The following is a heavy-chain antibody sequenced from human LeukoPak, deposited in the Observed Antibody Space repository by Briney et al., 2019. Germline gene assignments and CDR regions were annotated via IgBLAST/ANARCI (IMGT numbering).Heavy chain of an antibody. D-gene: IGHD7-27*01. V-gene: IGHV3-48*01. CDR2: ISSGSRTI. J-gene: IGHJ4*02. CDR1: GFSFSSYS. CDR3: ARESITGDRDFDY. Sequence: GGSLRLSCAASGFSFSSYSLNWFRQAPGRGLEWISYISSGSRTIFYADSVKGRFTISRDNAKNSLYLLMNSLRADDTAVYYCARESITGDRDFDYWGQGTLITVSS.